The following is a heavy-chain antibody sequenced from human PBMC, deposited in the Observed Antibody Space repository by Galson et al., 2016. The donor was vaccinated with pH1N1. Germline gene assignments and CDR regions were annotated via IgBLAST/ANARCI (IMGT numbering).Heavy chain of an antibody. J-gene: IGHJ4*02. V-gene: IGHV3-30*18. CDR1: GFSFSSYW. Sequence: SLRLSCAASGFSFSSYWMSWVRQAPDKGLEWVAVISYDGRDQYYADSVKGRFTISRDNFKNTLYLQMNSLRAEDTAVYHCAKDRLVLLWFGESTVDFWGQGTLVTVSS. CDR3: AKDRLVLLWFGESTVDF. D-gene: IGHD3-10*01. CDR2: ISYDGRDQ.